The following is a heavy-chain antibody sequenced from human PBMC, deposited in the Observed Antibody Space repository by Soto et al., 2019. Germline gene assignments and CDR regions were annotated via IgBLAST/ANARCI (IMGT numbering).Heavy chain of an antibody. CDR1: GGSISSYY. CDR3: ARLGRAYSGYDAFDI. Sequence: SETLSLTCTVSGGSISSYYWSWIRQPPGKGLEWIGYIYYSGSTNYNPSLKSRVTISVDTSKNQFSLKLSSVTAADTAVYYCARLGRAYSGYDAFDIWGHGTMVTVSS. V-gene: IGHV4-59*08. D-gene: IGHD5-12*01. CDR2: IYYSGST. J-gene: IGHJ3*02.